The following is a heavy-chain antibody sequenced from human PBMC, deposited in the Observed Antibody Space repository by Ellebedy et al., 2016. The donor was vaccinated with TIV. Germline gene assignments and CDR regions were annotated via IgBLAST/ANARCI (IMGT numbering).Heavy chain of an antibody. CDR2: INHSGST. CDR1: GGSFSGYY. CDR3: ARGGYYDFWSGSGAYGMDV. Sequence: GSLRLXXAVYGGSFSGYYWSWIRQPPGKGLEWIGEINHSGSTNYNPSLKSRVTISVDTSKNQFSLKLSSVTAADTAVYYCARGGYYDFWSGSGAYGMDVWGQGTTVTVSS. D-gene: IGHD3-3*01. J-gene: IGHJ6*02. V-gene: IGHV4-34*01.